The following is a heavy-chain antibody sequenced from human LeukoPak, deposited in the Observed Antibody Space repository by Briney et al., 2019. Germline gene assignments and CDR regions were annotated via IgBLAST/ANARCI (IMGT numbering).Heavy chain of an antibody. D-gene: IGHD5-18*01. J-gene: IGHJ5*02. V-gene: IGHV4-61*02. Sequence: SQTLSLTRTVSGGSISSGSYYWSWIRQPAGKGLEWIGRIYTSGSTNYNPSLKSRVTISVDTSKNQFSLKLSSVTAADTAVYYCARRVDTAMGNWFDPWGQGTLVTVSS. CDR2: IYTSGST. CDR3: ARRVDTAMGNWFDP. CDR1: GGSISSGSYY.